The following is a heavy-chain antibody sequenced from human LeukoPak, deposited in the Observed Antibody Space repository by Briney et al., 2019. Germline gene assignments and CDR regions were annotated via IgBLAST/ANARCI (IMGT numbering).Heavy chain of an antibody. CDR3: AKLKTETCYDFWSGYPIVPFDY. CDR2: ISGSGGST. D-gene: IGHD3-3*01. CDR1: GFTFSNYA. J-gene: IGHJ4*02. Sequence: GGSLRLSCAASGFTFSNYAMTWVRQAPGKGLEWVSAISGSGGSTYYADSVKGRFTISRDNSKNTLYLQMNSLRAEDTAVYYCAKLKTETCYDFWSGYPIVPFDYWGQGTLVTVSS. V-gene: IGHV3-23*01.